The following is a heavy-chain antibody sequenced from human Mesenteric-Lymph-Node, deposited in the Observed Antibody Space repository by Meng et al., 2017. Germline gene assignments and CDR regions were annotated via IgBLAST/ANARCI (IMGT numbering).Heavy chain of an antibody. J-gene: IGHJ4*02. CDR1: GYTFMSYG. V-gene: IGHV1-18*01. CDR2: ISVYNGNT. CDR3: ARETSGSYSTLDQ. D-gene: IGHD1-26*01. Sequence: ASVKVSCKASGYTFMSYGITWVRQAPGQGLEWMGWISVYNGNTNYAQKFQGRVTMTTDTSTSTGYMELRSLRSDDTAVYYCARETSGSYSTLDQWGQGTLVTVSS.